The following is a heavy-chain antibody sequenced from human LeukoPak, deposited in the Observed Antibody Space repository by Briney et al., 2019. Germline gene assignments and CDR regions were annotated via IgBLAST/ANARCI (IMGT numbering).Heavy chain of an antibody. D-gene: IGHD3-10*01. CDR1: GFTFDDYA. CDR2: ISWNSGSI. CDR3: AKDTFYGSGSYLSYYFDY. J-gene: IGHJ4*02. V-gene: IGHV3-9*01. Sequence: GGSLRLSCAASGFTFDDYAMHWVRQAPGKGLEWVSGISWNSGSIGYADSVKGRFTISRDNAKNSLYLQMNSLRAEDTALYYCAKDTFYGSGSYLSYYFDYWGQGTLVTVSS.